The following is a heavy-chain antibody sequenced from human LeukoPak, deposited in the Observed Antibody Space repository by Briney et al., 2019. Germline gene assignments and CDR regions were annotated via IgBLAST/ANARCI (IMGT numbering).Heavy chain of an antibody. D-gene: IGHD3-16*02. CDR2: IWYDGSNK. Sequence: PGGSLRLSCAASGFTFSSYGMHWVRQAPGKGLEWVAVIWYDGSNKYYADSVKGRFTISRDNSKNTLYLQMNSLRAEDTAVYYCARGRLRWGELSSIYWGQGTLVTVSS. V-gene: IGHV3-33*01. CDR3: ARGRLRWGELSSIY. CDR1: GFTFSSYG. J-gene: IGHJ4*02.